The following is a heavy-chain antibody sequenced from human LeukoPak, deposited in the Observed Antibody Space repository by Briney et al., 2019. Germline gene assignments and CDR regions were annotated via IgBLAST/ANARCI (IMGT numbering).Heavy chain of an antibody. J-gene: IGHJ5*02. D-gene: IGHD6-6*01. CDR3: AGMMQLVFWSAP. V-gene: IGHV4-59*01. Sequence: PSETLSLTCTVSGGSISSYYWSWIRQPPGKGLEWIGYIYYSGSTNYNPSLKSRVTISVDTSKNQFSLKLSSVTAADTAVYYCAGMMQLVFWSAPGGQEPLVTVSS. CDR2: IYYSGST. CDR1: GGSISSYY.